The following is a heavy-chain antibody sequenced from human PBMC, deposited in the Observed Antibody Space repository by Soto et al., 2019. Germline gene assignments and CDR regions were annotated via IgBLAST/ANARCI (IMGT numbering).Heavy chain of an antibody. CDR1: GFTFSSYW. Sequence: GGSLRLSCAASGFTFSSYWMHWVRQAPGKGLVWVSRINSDGSSTSYADSVKGRFTISRDNAKNTLYLQMNSLRAEDTAVYYCARDSSSGPTYYYYYCMDVWGQGTTVTV. V-gene: IGHV3-74*01. CDR3: ARDSSSGPTYYYYYCMDV. J-gene: IGHJ6*02. D-gene: IGHD6-19*01. CDR2: INSDGSST.